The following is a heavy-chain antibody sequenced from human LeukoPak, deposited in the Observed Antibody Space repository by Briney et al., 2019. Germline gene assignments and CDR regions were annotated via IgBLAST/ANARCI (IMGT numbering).Heavy chain of an antibody. V-gene: IGHV4-34*01. D-gene: IGHD3-22*01. CDR2: IDHSGST. J-gene: IGHJ4*02. CDR1: GGSLSGYY. CDR3: ARGQRLHYDSSGYKALSY. Sequence: SETLSLTCAVYGGSLSGYYWSWIRHPPGRGLEWIAEIDHSGSTHYNPSLKSRVIISVDMSQHQVSLRLNSLTAADTAVYYCARGQRLHYDSSGYKALSYWGQGTLVTVSS.